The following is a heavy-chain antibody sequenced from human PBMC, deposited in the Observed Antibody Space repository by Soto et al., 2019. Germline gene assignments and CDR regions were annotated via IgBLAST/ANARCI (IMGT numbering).Heavy chain of an antibody. CDR2: IYDSGSP. D-gene: IGHD3-9*01. V-gene: IGHV4-61*08. Sequence: PSETLSLTCSVSGVSVSSDDYYWNWIRQPPGKGLEWIGYIYDSGSPYYNPSLKTRVTISADTSKNQISLKLTSATAADTAVYFCARGVGSSPPRYWGRGTLVTVSS. J-gene: IGHJ4*02. CDR3: ARGVGSSPPRY. CDR1: GVSVSSDDYY.